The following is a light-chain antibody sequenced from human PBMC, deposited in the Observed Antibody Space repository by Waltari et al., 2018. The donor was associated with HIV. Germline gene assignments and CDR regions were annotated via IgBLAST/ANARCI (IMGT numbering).Light chain of an antibody. Sequence: ENVLTQSPGTLSLSPGDRAPLSCRASRSVSSNYLTWYQQRPGQAPRLLIYAASTRATAIPDRFSGSGSGTDFTLTISRLEPEDFAVYYCQQYGTSPYTFGQGTKVEI. CDR2: AAS. J-gene: IGKJ2*01. CDR1: RSVSSNY. V-gene: IGKV3-20*01. CDR3: QQYGTSPYT.